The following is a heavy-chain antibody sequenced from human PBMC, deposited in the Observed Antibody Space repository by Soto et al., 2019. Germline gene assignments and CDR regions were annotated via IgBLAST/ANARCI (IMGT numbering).Heavy chain of an antibody. CDR3: ARVQLFAFDI. D-gene: IGHD4-4*01. J-gene: IGHJ3*02. CDR1: GDSISRGAYY. V-gene: IGHV4-30-4*01. CDR2: IYYSGST. Sequence: SETLSLTCAVSGDSISRGAYYWSWIRQPPGKGLEWIGYIYYSGSTYYNPSLKSRVTISLDTSKNQFSLKLSSVTAADTAVYYCARVQLFAFDIWGQGTMVTVSS.